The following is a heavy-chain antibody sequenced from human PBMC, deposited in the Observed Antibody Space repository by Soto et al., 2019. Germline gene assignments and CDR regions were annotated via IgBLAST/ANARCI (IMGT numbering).Heavy chain of an antibody. D-gene: IGHD2-21*02. CDR1: GESISSSSYY. J-gene: IGHJ4*02. CDR3: ARQRTTVVTQAYFDQ. Sequence: PSETLSLTCIVSGESISSSSYYWGWIRHPPGKGLEWIGSIYYSGRTYYNPSFKSRVTISIDTSKNQFSLKLSSVTATDTAVYYCARQRTTVVTQAYFDQWGQGALLTV. V-gene: IGHV4-39*01. CDR2: IYYSGRT.